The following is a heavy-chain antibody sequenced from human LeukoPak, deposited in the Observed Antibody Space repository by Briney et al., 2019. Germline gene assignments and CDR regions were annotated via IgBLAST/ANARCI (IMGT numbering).Heavy chain of an antibody. CDR3: ARDYWSGYHYFDY. CDR2: IKQDGSEK. J-gene: IGHJ4*02. V-gene: IGHV3-7*01. CDR1: GFAFSNYF. D-gene: IGHD3-3*01. Sequence: GGSLRLSCAASGFAFSNYFMIWVRQAPGKGLEWVANIKQDGSEKYYVDSVKGRFTISRDNAKNSLYLQMNSLRAEDTALYYCARDYWSGYHYFDYWGQGTLVTVSS.